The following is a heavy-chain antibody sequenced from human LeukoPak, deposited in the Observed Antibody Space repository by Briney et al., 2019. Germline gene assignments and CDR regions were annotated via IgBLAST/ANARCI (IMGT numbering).Heavy chain of an antibody. CDR1: GFSFGNYA. CDR2: ISGTGGAT. D-gene: IGHD2-21*01. V-gene: IGHV3-23*01. J-gene: IGHJ5*01. CDR3: VKDPRDTYGTNWFVS. Sequence: QAGGSLRLSCVASGFSFGNYAMSWVRQAPGKGLQWVSQISGTGGATWYAGFARDRFTISRDNSKKTLYLRMSGLRVEDTAMYYCVKDPRDTYGTNWFVSWGQGTLLIVSS.